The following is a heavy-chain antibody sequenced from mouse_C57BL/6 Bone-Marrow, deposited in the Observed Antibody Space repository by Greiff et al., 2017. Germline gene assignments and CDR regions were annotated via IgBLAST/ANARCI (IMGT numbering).Heavy chain of an antibody. CDR1: GFTFSSYG. CDR2: ISSGGSYT. V-gene: IGHV5-6*01. CDR3: ARQGATWAMDY. Sequence: EVKLVESGGDLVKPGGSLKLSCAASGFTFSSYGMSWVRQTPDKRLEWVATISSGGSYTYYPDSVKGRFTISRDNAKNTLYLQMSSLKSEDTAMYYCARQGATWAMDYWGQGTSVTVSS. D-gene: IGHD3-1*01. J-gene: IGHJ4*01.